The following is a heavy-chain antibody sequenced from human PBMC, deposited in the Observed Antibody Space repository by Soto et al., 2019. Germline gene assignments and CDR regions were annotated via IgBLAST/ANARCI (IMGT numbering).Heavy chain of an antibody. Sequence: ASVKVSCKASGFTFTGSYMYWVRQAPGHGLECMGWINPYSGGTNYTQKFQGRVTMTRDTSISTAYMVLSRLGSDDPAVYYCARDLEIGSYPLYYYYYARDDRGQGTTVTVSS. CDR1: GFTFTGSY. CDR2: INPYSGGT. V-gene: IGHV1-2*02. CDR3: ARDLEIGSYPLYYYYYARDD. D-gene: IGHD1-26*01. J-gene: IGHJ6*02.